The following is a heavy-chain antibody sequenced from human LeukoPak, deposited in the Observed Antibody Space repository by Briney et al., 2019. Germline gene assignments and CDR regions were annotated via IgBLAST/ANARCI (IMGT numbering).Heavy chain of an antibody. D-gene: IGHD1-26*01. Sequence: GGSLRLSCAASGFTFSSYWMSWVRQAPGKGLEWVANIKQDGSEKYYVDSVKGRFTISRDNAKNSLYLQMNSLRAEDTAVYYCARDKVVGATIFDYWGQGTLVTVSS. V-gene: IGHV3-7*03. CDR1: GFTFSSYW. J-gene: IGHJ4*02. CDR3: ARDKVVGATIFDY. CDR2: IKQDGSEK.